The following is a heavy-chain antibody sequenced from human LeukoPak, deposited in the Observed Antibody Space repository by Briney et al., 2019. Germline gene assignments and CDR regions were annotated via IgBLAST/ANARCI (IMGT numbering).Heavy chain of an antibody. V-gene: IGHV3-7*04. J-gene: IGHJ4*02. D-gene: IGHD2-8*01. Sequence: GGSLRLSCEGSGFTFSTYWMSWVRQAPGKGLEWVANIKQDGSERDYVDSVKGRFTISRDNAKNSLYLQMNSLRAEDTAVYYCSRGQGCAYWGQGTLVTVSS. CDR3: SRGQGCAY. CDR2: IKQDGSER. CDR1: GFTFSTYW.